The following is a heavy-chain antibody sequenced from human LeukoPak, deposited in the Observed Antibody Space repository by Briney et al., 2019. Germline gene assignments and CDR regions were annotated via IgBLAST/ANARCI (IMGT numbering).Heavy chain of an antibody. J-gene: IGHJ6*03. CDR2: LDESGRP. Sequence: SETLCLTCSVSGGSIRRGRHRGAWVRQPPRKGIEFIGSLDESGRPYYNAPLKSRVTISEDSSGKQFSLNLSSVTAADTAVYFCARDLGGYPFFMDVWGRGTTVIVSS. D-gene: IGHD2-15*01. V-gene: IGHV4-39*07. CDR1: GGSIRRGRHR. CDR3: ARDLGGYPFFMDV.